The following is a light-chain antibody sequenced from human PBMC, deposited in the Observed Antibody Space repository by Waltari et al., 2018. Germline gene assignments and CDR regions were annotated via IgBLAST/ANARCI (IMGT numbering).Light chain of an antibody. CDR1: SSDVGSYNL. Sequence: QSALTQPASVSGSPGQSVPVSCTGTSSDVGSYNLVSWFQQYPAKAPKLIIFEVNKRPSGVSNRFSGSKSGNTASLTISGLQAGDEADYYCCSYAGSGIYVFGTGAKVTVL. V-gene: IGLV2-23*02. CDR3: CSYAGSGIYV. CDR2: EVN. J-gene: IGLJ1*01.